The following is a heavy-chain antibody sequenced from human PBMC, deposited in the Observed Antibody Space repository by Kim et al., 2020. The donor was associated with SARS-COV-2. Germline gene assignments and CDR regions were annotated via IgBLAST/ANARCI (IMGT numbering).Heavy chain of an antibody. D-gene: IGHD3-10*01. CDR1: GFTFNYYW. J-gene: IGHJ4*02. Sequence: GSLRLSCAASGFTFNYYWMHWVRQAPGKGPVWVSRINTDGSSTNYADSVKGRFTISRENAENTLYLQMNSLRAEDTAVYFCARVYYGSGSYFAYWGQGTLVTVSA. CDR2: INTDGSST. CDR3: ARVYYGSGSYFAY. V-gene: IGHV3-74*01.